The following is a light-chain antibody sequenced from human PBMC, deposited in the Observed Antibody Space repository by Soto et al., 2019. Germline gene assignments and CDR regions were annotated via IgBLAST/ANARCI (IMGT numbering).Light chain of an antibody. J-gene: IGKJ4*01. CDR1: QGISDY. CDR2: GAS. Sequence: DIQLTQSPSFLSASVGDRVTISCRASQGISDYLAWYQQKPGKAPKLLIYGASTLQSGVPSRFSGSASGTEFTPPTASLQPEDFATYFCQQFNAYPLTFGGGTKLEIK. CDR3: QQFNAYPLT. V-gene: IGKV1-9*01.